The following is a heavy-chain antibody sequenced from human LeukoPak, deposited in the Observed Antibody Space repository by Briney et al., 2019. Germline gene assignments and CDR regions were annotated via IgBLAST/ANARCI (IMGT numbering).Heavy chain of an antibody. D-gene: IGHD6-13*01. CDR1: GGSISSSSYY. V-gene: IGHV4-39*07. CDR3: ARGASSRFEH. Sequence: SETLSLTCTVSGGSISSSSYYWGWIRQPPGKGLEWIGSIYYSGSTYYNPSLKSRVTISEDTSKNQFSLKLSSVTAANTAVYYCARGASSRFEHWGQGTLVTVSS. J-gene: IGHJ4*02. CDR2: IYYSGST.